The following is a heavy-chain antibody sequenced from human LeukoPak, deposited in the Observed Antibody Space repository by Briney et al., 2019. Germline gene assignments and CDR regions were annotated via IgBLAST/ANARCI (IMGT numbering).Heavy chain of an antibody. CDR1: GGSISSGSYY. CDR2: IYYSGST. Sequence: NPSETLSLTCTVSGGSISSGSYYWGWIRQPPGKGLEWIGTIYYSGSTYYNPSLTSRVTISVDTSKNQFSLKLSSVTAADTAVYYCARHKDYYYSYMDVWGKGTTVTISS. CDR3: ARHKDYYYSYMDV. V-gene: IGHV4-39*01. J-gene: IGHJ6*03.